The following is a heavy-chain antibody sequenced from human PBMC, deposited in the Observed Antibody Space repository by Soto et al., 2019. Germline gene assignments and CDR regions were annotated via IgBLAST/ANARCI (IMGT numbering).Heavy chain of an antibody. CDR1: GFTFSSYG. CDR2: ISYDGSNK. J-gene: IGHJ6*02. D-gene: IGHD3-9*01. Sequence: PGGSLRLSCAASGFTFSSYGMHWVRQAPGKGLEWVAVISYDGSNKYYADSVKGRFTISRDNSKNTLYLQMNSLRAEDTAVYYCAKLRDILTGYYSRSMDVWGQG. V-gene: IGHV3-30*18. CDR3: AKLRDILTGYYSRSMDV.